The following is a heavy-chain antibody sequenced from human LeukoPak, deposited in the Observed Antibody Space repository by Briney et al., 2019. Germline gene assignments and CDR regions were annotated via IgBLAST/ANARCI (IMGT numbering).Heavy chain of an antibody. J-gene: IGHJ2*01. Sequence: SETLSLTCTVSGGSISSSSYYWGWIRQPPGKGLEWIGEINHSGSTNYNPSLKSRVTISVDTSKNQFSLKLSSVTAADTAVYYCARGPRSSAKRNWYFDLWGRGTLVTVSS. CDR1: GGSISSSSYY. D-gene: IGHD6-19*01. CDR2: INHSGST. V-gene: IGHV4-39*07. CDR3: ARGPRSSAKRNWYFDL.